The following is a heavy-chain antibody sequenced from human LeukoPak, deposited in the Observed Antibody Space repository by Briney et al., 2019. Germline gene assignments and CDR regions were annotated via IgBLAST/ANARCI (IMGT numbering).Heavy chain of an antibody. CDR1: GLTFSTYA. D-gene: IGHD2-15*01. Sequence: GGSLRLSCAASGLTFSTYAMRWIRQAPGKGLEWVSSIGGGGTTSYADSVKGRFTISRDLSKITVYLQMNSLRAEDTAVYYCARGYCSGRSCYMWYSGYWGQGTLVTVSS. CDR2: IGGGGTT. J-gene: IGHJ4*02. CDR3: ARGYCSGRSCYMWYSGY. V-gene: IGHV3-23*01.